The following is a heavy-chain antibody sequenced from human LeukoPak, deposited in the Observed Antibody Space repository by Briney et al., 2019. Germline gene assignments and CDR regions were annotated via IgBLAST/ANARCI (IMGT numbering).Heavy chain of an antibody. D-gene: IGHD5-12*01. Sequence: GGSLRLPCAASGFTFSNAWMSWVRQAPGKGLELVSAISGSGGSTYYADSVKGRFTISRDNSKNTLYLQMNSLRAEDTAVYYCAKPIEWLRLYYFDYWGQGTLVTVSS. CDR3: AKPIEWLRLYYFDY. CDR2: ISGSGGST. CDR1: GFTFSNAW. J-gene: IGHJ4*02. V-gene: IGHV3-23*01.